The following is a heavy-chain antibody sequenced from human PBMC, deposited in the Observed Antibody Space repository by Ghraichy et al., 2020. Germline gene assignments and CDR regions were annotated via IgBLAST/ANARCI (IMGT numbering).Heavy chain of an antibody. V-gene: IGHV3-23*01. CDR2: ISASGGST. Sequence: GGSLRLSCAASGFTFSSYAMSWVRQAPGKGLEWVSIISASGGSTYYGDSVKGRFTISRDNSKNTLYLQMNSLRAEDTAIYYCAKDLLEGDCSSASCFYWGQGTLVTVSS. CDR1: GFTFSSYA. CDR3: AKDLLEGDCSSASCFY. D-gene: IGHD2-2*01. J-gene: IGHJ4*02.